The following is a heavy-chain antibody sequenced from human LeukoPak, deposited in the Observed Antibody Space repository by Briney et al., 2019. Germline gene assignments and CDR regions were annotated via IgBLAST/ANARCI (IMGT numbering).Heavy chain of an antibody. J-gene: IGHJ4*02. CDR2: IYYSGST. CDR3: AREKYSSSWGSFDY. CDR1: GGSISSYY. V-gene: IGHV4-59*01. D-gene: IGHD6-13*01. Sequence: SETLSLTCTVSGGSISSYYWSWIRQPPGKGLEWIGYIYYSGSTNYNPSLKSRITISVDTSKNQFSLKLSSVTAADTAVYYCAREKYSSSWGSFDYWGQGTLVTVSS.